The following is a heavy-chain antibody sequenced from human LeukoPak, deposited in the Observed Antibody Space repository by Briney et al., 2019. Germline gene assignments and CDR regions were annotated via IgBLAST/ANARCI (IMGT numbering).Heavy chain of an antibody. D-gene: IGHD1-26*01. CDR1: GDTFSRYA. CDR2: IIPSLDIP. V-gene: IGHV1-69*04. J-gene: IGHJ4*02. CDR3: ARSVGGATTPRFGY. Sequence: SVKVSCKASGDTFSRYAISWVRQAPGQGLERMGRIIPSLDIPNYPQKFQGRVTITADKSTSTAYMEVRSLGSEDTAVYYCARSVGGATTPRFGYWGQGTLVTVSS.